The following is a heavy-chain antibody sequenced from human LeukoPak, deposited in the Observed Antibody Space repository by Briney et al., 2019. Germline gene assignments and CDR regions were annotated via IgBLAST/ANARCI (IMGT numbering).Heavy chain of an antibody. CDR2: VSYSGST. J-gene: IGHJ3*02. V-gene: IGHV4-39*01. CDR3: ARAYYYASSAFDI. Sequence: SETLSLTCTVSGGSITSSNYYWGWIRQPPGKGLEWVGSVSYSGSTYYNPSLKSRVTIPEDTSKNQFSLKLSSVTAADTAVYYCARAYYYASSAFDIWGQGTMVTVSS. D-gene: IGHD3-22*01. CDR1: GGSITSSNYY.